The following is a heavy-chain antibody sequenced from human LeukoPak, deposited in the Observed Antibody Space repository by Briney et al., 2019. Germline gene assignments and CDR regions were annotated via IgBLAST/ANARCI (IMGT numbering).Heavy chain of an antibody. Sequence: PGGSLRLSCAGSGFTFSRYRISWVRQAPGKGLEWVASIKQDVGDEYYGDSVKGRLIISRDNGKNSLFLQMNSLRAEDTAVYYCAREGDGFDIWGQGTMVTVYS. CDR2: IKQDVGDE. CDR1: GFTFSRYR. CDR3: AREGDGFDI. V-gene: IGHV3-7*01. J-gene: IGHJ3*02.